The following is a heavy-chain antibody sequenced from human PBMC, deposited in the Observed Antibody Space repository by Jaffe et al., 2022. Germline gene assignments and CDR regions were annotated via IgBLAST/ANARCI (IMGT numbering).Heavy chain of an antibody. CDR2: IYHSGST. Sequence: QVQLQESGPGLVKPSETLSLTCAVSGYSISSGYYWGWIRQPPGKGLEWIGSIYHSGSTYYNPSLKSRVTISVDTSKNQFSLKLSSVTAADTAVYYCARDLNYYDSSGYLGYYFDYWGQGTLVTVSS. J-gene: IGHJ4*02. D-gene: IGHD3-22*01. V-gene: IGHV4-38-2*02. CDR1: GYSISSGYY. CDR3: ARDLNYYDSSGYLGYYFDY.